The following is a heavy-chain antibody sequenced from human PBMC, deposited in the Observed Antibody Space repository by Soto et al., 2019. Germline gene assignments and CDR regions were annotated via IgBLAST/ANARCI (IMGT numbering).Heavy chain of an antibody. V-gene: IGHV3-23*01. CDR3: AKRSTIFGVVILKAFDY. CDR1: GFTFSSYA. D-gene: IGHD3-3*01. Sequence: PGGSLRLSCAASGFTFSSYAMSWVRQAPGKGLEWVSAISGSGGSTYYADSVKGRFTISRDNSKNTLYLQMNSLRAEDTAVYYCAKRSTIFGVVILKAFDYWGQGTLVTVSS. J-gene: IGHJ4*02. CDR2: ISGSGGST.